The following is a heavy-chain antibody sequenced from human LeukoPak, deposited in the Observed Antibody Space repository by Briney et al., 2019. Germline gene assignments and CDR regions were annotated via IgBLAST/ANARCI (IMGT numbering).Heavy chain of an antibody. CDR3: ARDLILGSSTSHIFDY. J-gene: IGHJ4*02. Sequence: ASVKVSCKASGYTFTGYYMHWMRQAPGQGLEWMGWINPNSGDTNYGQKFQGRVTMTRDTSISTAYMELSRLRSDDTAVYYCARDLILGSSTSHIFDYWGQGTLVTVSS. CDR2: INPNSGDT. D-gene: IGHD2-2*01. CDR1: GYTFTGYY. V-gene: IGHV1-2*02.